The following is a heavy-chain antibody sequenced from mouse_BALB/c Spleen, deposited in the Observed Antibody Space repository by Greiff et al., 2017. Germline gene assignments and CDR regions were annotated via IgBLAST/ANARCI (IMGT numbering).Heavy chain of an antibody. CDR1: GFTFSSYA. V-gene: IGHV5-6-5*01. D-gene: IGHD2-2*01. CDR2: ISSGGST. J-gene: IGHJ4*01. Sequence: EVQLVESGGGLVKPGGSLKLSCAASGFTFSSYAMSWVRQTPEKRLEWVASISSGGSTYYPDSVKGRFTISRDNARNILYLQMSSLRSEDTAMYYCARGWLPLYYAMDYWGQGTSVTVSS. CDR3: ARGWLPLYYAMDY.